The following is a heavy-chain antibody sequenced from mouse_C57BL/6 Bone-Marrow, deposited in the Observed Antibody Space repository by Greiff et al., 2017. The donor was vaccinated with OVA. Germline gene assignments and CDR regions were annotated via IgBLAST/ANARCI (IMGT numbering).Heavy chain of an antibody. CDR3: ARYDYGYDRGFYFDV. Sequence: VQLQQPGAELVKPGASVKMSCKASGYTFTSYWITWVKQRPGQGLEWIGDIYPGSGSTNYNEKFKSKATLTVDTSSSTAYRQLSSLTSEDSAVYYCARYDYGYDRGFYFDVWGTGTTVTVSS. V-gene: IGHV1-55*01. CDR1: GYTFTSYW. CDR2: IYPGSGST. J-gene: IGHJ1*03. D-gene: IGHD2-2*01.